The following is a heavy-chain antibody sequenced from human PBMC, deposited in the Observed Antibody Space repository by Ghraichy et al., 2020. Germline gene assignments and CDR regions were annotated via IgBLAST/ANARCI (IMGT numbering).Heavy chain of an antibody. Sequence: SVKVSCKASGFTFTSSAMQWVRQARGQRLEWIGWIVVGSGNTNYAQKFQERVTITRDMSTSTAYMELSSLRSEDTAVYYCAAVHYYDSSGYSPYYYYGMDVWGQGTTVTVSS. D-gene: IGHD3-22*01. CDR3: AAVHYYDSSGYSPYYYYGMDV. J-gene: IGHJ6*02. CDR2: IVVGSGNT. CDR1: GFTFTSSA. V-gene: IGHV1-58*02.